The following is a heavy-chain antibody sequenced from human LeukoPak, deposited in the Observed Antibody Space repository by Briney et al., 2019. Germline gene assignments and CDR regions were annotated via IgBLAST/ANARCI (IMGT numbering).Heavy chain of an antibody. CDR2: ISGSGGST. CDR3: AKDIFGSSWYYYYGMDV. Sequence: PGGSLRLSCAASGFTFSSYAMSWVRQAPGKGLEWVSAISGSGGSTYYADSVKGRFTISRDNSKNTLYLQMNSLRAEDTAVYYCAKDIFGSSWYYYYGMDVWGNGTTVTVSS. CDR1: GFTFSSYA. V-gene: IGHV3-23*01. J-gene: IGHJ6*04. D-gene: IGHD6-13*01.